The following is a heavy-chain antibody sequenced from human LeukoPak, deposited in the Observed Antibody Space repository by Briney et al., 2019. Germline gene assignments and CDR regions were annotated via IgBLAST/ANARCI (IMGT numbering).Heavy chain of an antibody. J-gene: IGHJ4*02. CDR1: GDTFSSYA. D-gene: IGHD6-13*01. Sequence: GASVKVSCKASGDTFSSYAISWVRQAPGQGLEWMGGIIPIFGTANYAQKFQGRVTITADESTSTAYMELSSLRSEDTAVYYCARDGYSSSWYDYWGQGTLVTVSS. CDR2: IIPIFGTA. CDR3: ARDGYSSSWYDY. V-gene: IGHV1-69*13.